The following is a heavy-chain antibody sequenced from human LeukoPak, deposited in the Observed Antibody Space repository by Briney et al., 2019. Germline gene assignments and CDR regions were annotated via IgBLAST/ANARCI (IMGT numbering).Heavy chain of an antibody. J-gene: IGHJ4*02. V-gene: IGHV4-59*12. Sequence: SETLSLTCTVSGGSISSYYWSWIRQPPGEGLKWIGYIYYSGSTNYNPSLKSRVTISVDTSKNQFSLQLSSVTPEDTAVYYCARDGVNPYYFDYWGQGILVTVSS. CDR3: ARDGVNPYYFDY. D-gene: IGHD2-8*01. CDR1: GGSISSYY. CDR2: IYYSGST.